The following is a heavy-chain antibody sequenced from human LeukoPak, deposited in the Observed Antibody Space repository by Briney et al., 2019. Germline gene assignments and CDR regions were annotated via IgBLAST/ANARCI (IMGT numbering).Heavy chain of an antibody. CDR1: GGSISRYY. Sequence: SETLSLTCTVSGGSISRYYWSWIRQPPGKGLEWIGYKDYSGSTNYNRSLKSRVTISVDTSKNQFSLRLNSVTAADTAVYYCAKSNGYGLVDIWGQGTMVTVSS. D-gene: IGHD3-10*01. V-gene: IGHV4-59*08. CDR2: KDYSGST. J-gene: IGHJ3*02. CDR3: AKSNGYGLVDI.